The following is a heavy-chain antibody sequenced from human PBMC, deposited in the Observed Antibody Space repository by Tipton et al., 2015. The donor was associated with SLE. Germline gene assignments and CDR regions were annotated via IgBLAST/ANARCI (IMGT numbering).Heavy chain of an antibody. CDR2: TYYRSKWYN. V-gene: IGHV6-1*01. CDR1: GDSVSSNSAA. J-gene: IGHJ1*01. CDR3: AKLFSLVVSGTLEY. Sequence: GLVKPSQTLSLTCAISGDSVSSNSAAWNWIRQSPSRGLEWLGRTYYRSKWYNGYAVSVKSRITINPDTSKNQFSLQLNSVTPEDTAVYYCAKLFSLVVSGTLEYWGQGTLVTVSS. D-gene: IGHD6-19*01.